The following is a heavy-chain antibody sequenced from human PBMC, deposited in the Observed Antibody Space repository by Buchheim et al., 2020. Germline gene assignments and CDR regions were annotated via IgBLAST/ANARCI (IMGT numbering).Heavy chain of an antibody. J-gene: IGHJ4*02. CDR2: ISGSGATT. V-gene: IGHV3-23*04. CDR1: GFSFSGYA. CDR3: AKGSRGYTNYYFDY. Sequence: EVQLVDSGGGLVQPGESLRLSCAASGFSFSGYAMSWVRQAPGKGLEWVSSISGSGATTFNADSVKGRFTISRENSKNMLYVQMNSLRAEDTAVYFCAKGSRGYTNYYFDYWGQGTL. D-gene: IGHD4-11*01.